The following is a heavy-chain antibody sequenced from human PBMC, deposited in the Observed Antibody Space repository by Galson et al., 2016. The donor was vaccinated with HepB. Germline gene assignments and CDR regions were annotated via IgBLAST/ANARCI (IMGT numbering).Heavy chain of an antibody. V-gene: IGHV3-48*03. D-gene: IGHD2-2*02. CDR2: ISSTGSTI. J-gene: IGHJ4*02. Sequence: SLRLSCAASGFTFRSYEMNWVRQAPGKGLEWVSYISSTGSTIYYADSVKGRFTISRDNAKNSLYLQMNSLGVKDTALYYCAREGSSTNWYSPGHADYWGQGTLVTVSS. CDR3: AREGSSTNWYSPGHADY. CDR1: GFTFRSYE.